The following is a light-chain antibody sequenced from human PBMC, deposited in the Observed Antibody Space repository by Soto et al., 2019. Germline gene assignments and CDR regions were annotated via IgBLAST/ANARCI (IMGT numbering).Light chain of an antibody. CDR1: QSVSSSY. Sequence: EIVLTQSPGNLSLSPGERATLSCRASQSVSSSYLAWYQQKPGQAPRLLIYGASSRATGIPDRFSGSGSGKDFTLTISRLEPEDFAVYYCQQYGSSPFTFGPGTKVDIK. CDR2: GAS. V-gene: IGKV3-20*01. J-gene: IGKJ3*01. CDR3: QQYGSSPFT.